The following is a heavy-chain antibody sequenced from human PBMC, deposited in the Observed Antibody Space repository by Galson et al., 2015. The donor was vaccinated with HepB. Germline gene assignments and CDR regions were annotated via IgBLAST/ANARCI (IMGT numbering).Heavy chain of an antibody. V-gene: IGHV2-5*02. CDR2: IYWDDDK. J-gene: IGHJ4*02. CDR3: AHTSVTIFGVVTALDY. CDR1: GFSLSTSGVG. Sequence: PALVKPTQTLTLTCTFSGFSLSTSGVGVGWIRQPPGKALGWLALIYWDDDKPYSPSLKNRLTITKDTSKNQVVLTMTNMDPVDTATYYCAHTSVTIFGVVTALDYWGQGTLVTVSS. D-gene: IGHD3-3*01.